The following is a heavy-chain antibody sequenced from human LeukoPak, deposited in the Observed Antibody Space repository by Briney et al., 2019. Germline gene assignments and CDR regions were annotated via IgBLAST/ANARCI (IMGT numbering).Heavy chain of an antibody. CDR1: GFTFSSYS. CDR2: ISSSGSYI. J-gene: IGHJ4*02. CDR3: ASGDTAMPFDY. D-gene: IGHD5-18*01. Sequence: GGSLRLSCAASGFTFSSYSMNWVRQAPGKGLEWVSSISSSGSYIYYADSVKGRFTISRDNAKNSLYLQMNSLRAEDTAVYYCASGDTAMPFDYWGQGTLVTVSS. V-gene: IGHV3-21*01.